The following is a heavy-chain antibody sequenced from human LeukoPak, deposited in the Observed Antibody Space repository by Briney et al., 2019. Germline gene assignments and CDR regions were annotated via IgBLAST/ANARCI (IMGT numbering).Heavy chain of an antibody. V-gene: IGHV4-59*08. D-gene: IGHD2-2*01. CDR2: VYYSGST. CDR1: GGSISSYY. CDR3: AGVPSDCYFGMDV. Sequence: PSETLSLTCTVSGGSISSYYWSWIRQPPGKGLEWIGYVYYSGSTNYNPSLKSRVTISVDTSKNQFSLKLTSVSAADTAVYYCAGVPSDCYFGMDVWGQGTTVTISS. J-gene: IGHJ6*02.